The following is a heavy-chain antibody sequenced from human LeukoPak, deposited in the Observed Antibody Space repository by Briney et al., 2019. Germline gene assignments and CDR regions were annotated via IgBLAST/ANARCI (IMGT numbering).Heavy chain of an antibody. CDR3: ARHRGCSGGSCYLIPFDY. D-gene: IGHD2-15*01. J-gene: IGHJ4*02. CDR2: IYYSGST. CDR1: GGSISSSSYY. V-gene: IGHV4-39*01. Sequence: SETLSLTCTVSGGSISSSSYYWGWIRQPPGKGLEWIGSIYYSGSTYYNPSLKSRVTISVDTSKNQFPLKLSSVTAADTAVYYCARHRGCSGGSCYLIPFDYWGQGTLVTVSS.